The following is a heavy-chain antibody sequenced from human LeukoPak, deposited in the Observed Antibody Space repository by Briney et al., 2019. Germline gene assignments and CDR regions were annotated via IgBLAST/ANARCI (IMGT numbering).Heavy chain of an antibody. D-gene: IGHD3-10*01. V-gene: IGHV4-34*01. Sequence: SETLSLTCAVYGGSFSGYYWSWIRQPPGKGLEWIGEINHSGSTNYNPSLKSRVTISVDTSKNQFSLKLSSVTAADTAVYYCARGRNAAGVLYYYYYMDVWGKGTTVTVSS. CDR3: ARGRNAAGVLYYYYYMDV. CDR1: GGSFSGYY. CDR2: INHSGST. J-gene: IGHJ6*03.